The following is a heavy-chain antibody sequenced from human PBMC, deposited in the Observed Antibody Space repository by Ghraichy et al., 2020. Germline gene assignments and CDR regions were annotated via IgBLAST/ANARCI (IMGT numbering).Heavy chain of an antibody. D-gene: IGHD3-10*01. CDR2: IKSETDGGTT. CDR1: GFTFSSAW. J-gene: IGHJ6*02. CDR3: ATDDITMVRAGVDV. V-gene: IGHV3-15*01. Sequence: LSLTCAASGFTFSSAWMVWVCQAPGKGLEWVGRIKSETDGGTTHYAAPVKSRFTISRDDSKNTLYLQMNSLKTEDTAVYYCATDDITMVRAGVDVWGQGTKVTVSS.